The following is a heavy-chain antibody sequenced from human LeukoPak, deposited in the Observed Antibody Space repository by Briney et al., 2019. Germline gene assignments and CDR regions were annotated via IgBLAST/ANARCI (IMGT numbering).Heavy chain of an antibody. V-gene: IGHV3-21*01. CDR1: GFTFSTYA. Sequence: GGSLRLSCAASGFTFSTYAMSWVRQAPGKGLEWVSSISSSSSYIYYADSVKGRFTISRDNAKNSLYLQMNSLRDDDTAIYYCARDFSLRYFDPFDYWGQGTLVTVSS. J-gene: IGHJ4*02. CDR2: ISSSSSYI. CDR3: ARDFSLRYFDPFDY. D-gene: IGHD3-9*01.